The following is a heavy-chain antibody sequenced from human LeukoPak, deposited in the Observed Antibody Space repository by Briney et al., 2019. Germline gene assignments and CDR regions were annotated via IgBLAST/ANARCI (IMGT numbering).Heavy chain of an antibody. CDR2: IYTNGTT. CDR1: GFRVIRIY. J-gene: IGHJ4*02. CDR3: ASRIWSGVDY. Sequence: GGSLRLSCAASGFRVIRIYMTWVRQAPGKGLEWVSVIYTNGTTYYADSVKGRFTISRDDSKNTLSLQMNSLRAEDAAVYYCASRIWSGVDYWGQGTLVTVSS. V-gene: IGHV3-66*01. D-gene: IGHD3-10*01.